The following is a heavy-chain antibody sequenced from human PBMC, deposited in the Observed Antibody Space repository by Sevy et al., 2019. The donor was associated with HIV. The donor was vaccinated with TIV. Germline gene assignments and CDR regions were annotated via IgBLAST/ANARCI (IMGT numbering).Heavy chain of an antibody. Sequence: GGSLRLSCAASGFTFSDYYMSWIRQAPGKGLEWVSYISSSGSTIYYTHSVKGRFTISRDNAKNSLYLQMNSLRAEDTAVYYCARDRTGYPYYDFWSGYSGYYYYYYGMDVWGQGTTVTVSS. J-gene: IGHJ6*02. CDR3: ARDRTGYPYYDFWSGYSGYYYYYYGMDV. CDR2: ISSSGSTI. V-gene: IGHV3-11*01. D-gene: IGHD3-3*01. CDR1: GFTFSDYY.